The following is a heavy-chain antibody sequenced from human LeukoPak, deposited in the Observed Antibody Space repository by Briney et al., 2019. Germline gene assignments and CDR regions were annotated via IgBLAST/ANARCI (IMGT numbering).Heavy chain of an antibody. J-gene: IGHJ5*02. CDR1: GGSMFSYY. Sequence: SETPSLTCSVSGGSMFSYYWNWIRQPPGKGLEWIGYIYYTGSTNYNPSLKSRLTMSLDTSKNQFSLKLRSVTAADTAMYYCAAMPMATGEFWFDPWGQGTLVTVSS. CDR3: AAMPMATGEFWFDP. D-gene: IGHD2-2*01. CDR2: IYYTGST. V-gene: IGHV4-59*08.